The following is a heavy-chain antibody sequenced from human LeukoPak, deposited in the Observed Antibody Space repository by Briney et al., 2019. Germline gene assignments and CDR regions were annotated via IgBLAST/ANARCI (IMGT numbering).Heavy chain of an antibody. J-gene: IGHJ4*02. CDR1: GFTFSIYG. Sequence: GRSLRLSCAASGFTFSIYGMHWVRQAPGKGLEWGAVIWYDGSNKYYADSVKRRFTIPRHNSKNTLYLQMKRLRCGDTDVYYCAREFSGSDYLDYWGQGTLVTVSS. V-gene: IGHV3-33*01. CDR2: IWYDGSNK. D-gene: IGHD3-10*01. CDR3: AREFSGSDYLDY.